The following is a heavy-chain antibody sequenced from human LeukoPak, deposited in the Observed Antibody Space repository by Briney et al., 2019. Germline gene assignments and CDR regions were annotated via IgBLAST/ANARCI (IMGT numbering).Heavy chain of an antibody. Sequence: ASVKFSCKASGYTFTSYYMHWVRQAPGQGLEWMGIINPNSGGTNYAQKFQGRVTMTRDTSISTVYMELSRLRSDDTAVYYCARDGRDGYNLVHYWGQGTLVTVSS. CDR3: ARDGRDGYNLVHY. D-gene: IGHD5-24*01. J-gene: IGHJ4*02. V-gene: IGHV1-2*02. CDR2: INPNSGGT. CDR1: GYTFTSYY.